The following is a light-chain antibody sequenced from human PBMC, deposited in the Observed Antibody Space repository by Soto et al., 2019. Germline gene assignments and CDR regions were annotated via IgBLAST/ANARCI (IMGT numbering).Light chain of an antibody. CDR2: GVS. J-gene: IGKJ1*01. CDR1: QSVSSTF. CDR3: GQFVSAPPRT. V-gene: IGKV3-20*01. Sequence: EIVLTQSPGTLSLSPGERATLSCRASQSVSSTFLAWYQQTPGQAPRLLIYGVSKRATGIPDRFSGSGSATDFTLTISRLEPEDFAVYFCGQFVSAPPRTFGQGTKVEIK.